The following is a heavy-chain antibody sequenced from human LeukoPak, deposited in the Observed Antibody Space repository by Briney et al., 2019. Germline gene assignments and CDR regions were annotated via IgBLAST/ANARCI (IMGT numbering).Heavy chain of an antibody. J-gene: IGHJ6*03. Sequence: SETLSLTCTDPGGSISSYYWRWIRQPPGKGLEWIGYIYYSGSTNYNPSLKSRVTISVDTSKNQFSLKLSSVTAADTAVYYCARVEMSTHTRFYYYMDVWGKGTTVTVSS. CDR2: IYYSGST. D-gene: IGHD5-24*01. CDR1: GGSISSYY. CDR3: ARVEMSTHTRFYYYMDV. V-gene: IGHV4-59*01.